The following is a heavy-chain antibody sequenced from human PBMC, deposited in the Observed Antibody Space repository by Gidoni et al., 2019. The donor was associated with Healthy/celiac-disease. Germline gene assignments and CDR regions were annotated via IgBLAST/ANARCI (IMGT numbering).Heavy chain of an antibody. CDR1: GGSFSGYY. CDR3: ARGGYSYGPRKFDY. J-gene: IGHJ4*02. V-gene: IGHV4-34*01. Sequence: QVQLQQWGAGLLKPSETLSLTCAVYGGSFSGYYWSWIRQPPGKGLEWIGEINHSGSTNYNPSLKSRVTISVDTSKNQFSLKLSSVTAADTAVYYCARGGYSYGPRKFDYWGQGTLVTVSS. D-gene: IGHD5-18*01. CDR2: INHSGST.